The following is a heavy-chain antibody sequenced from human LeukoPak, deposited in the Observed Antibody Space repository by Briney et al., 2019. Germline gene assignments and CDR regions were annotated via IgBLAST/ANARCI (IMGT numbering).Heavy chain of an antibody. J-gene: IGHJ4*02. Sequence: GGFLRLSCAASGFTFSSYGMHWVRQAPGKGLEWVAFIRYDGSNKYYADSVKGRFTISRDNSKNTLYLQMNSLRAEDTAVYYCAKVLVVVAASDYWGQGTLVTVSS. CDR2: IRYDGSNK. V-gene: IGHV3-30*02. CDR3: AKVLVVVAASDY. CDR1: GFTFSSYG. D-gene: IGHD2-15*01.